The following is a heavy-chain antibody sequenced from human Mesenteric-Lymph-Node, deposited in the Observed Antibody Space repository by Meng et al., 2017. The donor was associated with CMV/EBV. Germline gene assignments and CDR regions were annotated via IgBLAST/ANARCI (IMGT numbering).Heavy chain of an antibody. D-gene: IGHD4-17*01. Sequence: GESLKISCAASGFTFSSYAMSWVRQAPGKGLEWVSAISGSGGSTYYADSVKGRFTISRDNSKNTLYLQMNSLRAEDTAVYYCAKTDDYGDYPRPYYFVCWGQGTLVTV. V-gene: IGHV3-23*01. CDR3: AKTDDYGDYPRPYYFVC. CDR1: GFTFSSYA. J-gene: IGHJ4*02. CDR2: ISGSGGST.